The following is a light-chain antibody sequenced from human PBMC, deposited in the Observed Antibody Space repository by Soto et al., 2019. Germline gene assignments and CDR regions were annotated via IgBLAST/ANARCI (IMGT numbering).Light chain of an antibody. Sequence: EIVLTQSPGTLSLSPGERATLSCRASQSVSSSYLAWYQQKPGQAPRLLIYGASSRATGIPDRFSGSGSGTGFTLTISRLEPEDFAVYYCQQYGSSLFGGGTKVEIK. CDR1: QSVSSSY. V-gene: IGKV3-20*01. CDR3: QQYGSSL. CDR2: GAS. J-gene: IGKJ4*01.